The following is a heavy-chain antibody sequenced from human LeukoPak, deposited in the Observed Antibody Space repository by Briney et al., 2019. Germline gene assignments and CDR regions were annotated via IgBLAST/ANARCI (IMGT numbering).Heavy chain of an antibody. J-gene: IGHJ4*02. D-gene: IGHD3-22*01. V-gene: IGHV1-69*02. CDR1: GGTFSSYT. CDR3: ASALTYYYDSSGYFGGY. CDR2: IIPTLGIA. Sequence: SVKASCKASGGTFSSYTISWVRQAPGQGLEWMGRIIPTLGIANYAQKFQGRVTITADKSTSTAYMELSSLRSEDTAVYYCASALTYYYDSSGYFGGYWGQGTLVTVSS.